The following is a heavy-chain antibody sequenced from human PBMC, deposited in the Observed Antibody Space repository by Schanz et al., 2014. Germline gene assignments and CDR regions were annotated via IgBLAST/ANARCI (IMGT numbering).Heavy chain of an antibody. CDR3: ARERGVRGGGVWKVNWFDP. D-gene: IGHD3-10*01. CDR1: GYTLTAYY. J-gene: IGHJ5*02. CDR2: INPDSGGT. Sequence: QVQLVQSGAEVKKPGASVKVSCKASGYTLTAYYMHWVRQAPGQGLEWMGWINPDSGGTNYAQKFQGRVTMTRDMSINTAYMELSRLRSEDTAVYYCARERGVRGGGVWKVNWFDPWGQGTLVTVSS. V-gene: IGHV1-2*02.